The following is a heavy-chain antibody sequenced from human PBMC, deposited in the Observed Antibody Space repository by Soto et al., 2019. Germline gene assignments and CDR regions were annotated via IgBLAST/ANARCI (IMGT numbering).Heavy chain of an antibody. CDR2: IYYSGST. CDR1: GGSISSYY. CDR3: ARVVILPDSYYDILTGYSKNNWFDP. J-gene: IGHJ5*02. Sequence: SETLSLTCTVSGGSISSYYWSWIRQPPGKGLEWIGYIYYSGSTNYNPSLKSRVTISVDTSKNQSSLKLSSVTAADTAVYYCARVVILPDSYYDILTGYSKNNWFDPWGQGTLVTVSS. V-gene: IGHV4-59*01. D-gene: IGHD3-9*01.